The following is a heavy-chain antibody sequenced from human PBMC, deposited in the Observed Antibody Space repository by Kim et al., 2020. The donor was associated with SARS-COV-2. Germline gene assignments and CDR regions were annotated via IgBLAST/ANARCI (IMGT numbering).Heavy chain of an antibody. J-gene: IGHJ4*02. Sequence: GGSLRLSCAASGFTFSSYGMHWVRQAPGKGLEWVAVIWYDGSNKYYADSVKGRFTISRDNSKNTLYLQMNSLRAEDTAVYYCARDGVQLWLPRSGYFDYWGQGTLVTVSS. CDR2: IWYDGSNK. CDR1: GFTFSSYG. D-gene: IGHD5-18*01. V-gene: IGHV3-33*01. CDR3: ARDGVQLWLPRSGYFDY.